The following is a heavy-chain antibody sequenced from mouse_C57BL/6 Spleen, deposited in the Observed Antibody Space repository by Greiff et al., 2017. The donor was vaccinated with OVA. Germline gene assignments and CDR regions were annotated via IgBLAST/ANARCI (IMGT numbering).Heavy chain of an antibody. CDR2: IDPANGNT. CDR1: GFNIKNTY. CDR3: ALRDDGYYDGNFDY. D-gene: IGHD2-3*01. Sequence: EVKLEESVAELVRPGASVKLSCTASGFNIKNTYMHWVKQRPEQGLEWIGRIDPANGNTKYAPKFQGKATITADTSSNTAYLQLSSLTSEDTAIYYCALRDDGYYDGNFDYWGQGTTLTVSS. V-gene: IGHV14-3*01. J-gene: IGHJ2*01.